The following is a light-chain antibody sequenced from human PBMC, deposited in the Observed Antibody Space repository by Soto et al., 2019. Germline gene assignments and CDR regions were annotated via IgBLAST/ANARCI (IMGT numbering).Light chain of an antibody. V-gene: IGLV2-11*01. CDR3: SSFAGTYSLYI. CDR2: DVN. CDR1: SNDVGAYDH. J-gene: IGLJ1*01. Sequence: QSVLTQPLSVSGSPGQSVAISCTGTSNDVGAYDHVSWYQHSPDKAPKLLIFDVNKRPSGVPDRFSGSKSGNTASLTISGLQADDEAEYFCSSFAGTYSLYIVGSGTKLTV.